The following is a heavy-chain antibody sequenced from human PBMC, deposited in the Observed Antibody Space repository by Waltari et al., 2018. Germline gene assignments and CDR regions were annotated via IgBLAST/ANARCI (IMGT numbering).Heavy chain of an antibody. Sequence: EVELVQSGAEVKKPGATVKISCKASGYTFMDYFMHWVQQAPGKGLEWMGRSDPEDGETVYSEKVQGRVTITADTSTDTAYMELSSLTSGDTAVYYCAPLPGGSGQTFDYWGQGTLVTVS. J-gene: IGHJ4*02. CDR3: APLPGGSGQTFDY. V-gene: IGHV1-69-2*01. CDR2: SDPEDGET. CDR1: GYTFMDYF. D-gene: IGHD3-10*01.